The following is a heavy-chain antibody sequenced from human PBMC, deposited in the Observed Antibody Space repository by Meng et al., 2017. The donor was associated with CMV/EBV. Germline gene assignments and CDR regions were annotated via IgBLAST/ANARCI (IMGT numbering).Heavy chain of an antibody. CDR1: GGSISSSSYY. CDR3: ARLDRWGGSSTSYYYYGMDV. CDR2: IYYSGST. V-gene: IGHV4-39*07. J-gene: IGHJ6*02. D-gene: IGHD2-2*01. Sequence: SETLSLTCTVSGGSISSSSYYWGWIRQPPGKGLEWIGSIYYSGSTYYNPSLKSRVTISVDTSKNQFSLKLSSVTAADTAVYYCARLDRWGGSSTSYYYYGMDVWGQGTTVTVSS.